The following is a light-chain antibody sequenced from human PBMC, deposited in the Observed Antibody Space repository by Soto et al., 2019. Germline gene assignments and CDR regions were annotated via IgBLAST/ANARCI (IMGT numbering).Light chain of an antibody. V-gene: IGLV1-40*01. CDR2: GSS. Sequence: QSVLTQPPSVSGAPGQRVTISCTGSSSNIGAGYDVYWYQQLPGTAPKLLIYGSSNRPSGVPDRFSGSKSGTSASLAITGLQAEDEADYYCQSYDSSLSGSNVFGTGTKVTVL. J-gene: IGLJ1*01. CDR1: SSNIGAGYD. CDR3: QSYDSSLSGSNV.